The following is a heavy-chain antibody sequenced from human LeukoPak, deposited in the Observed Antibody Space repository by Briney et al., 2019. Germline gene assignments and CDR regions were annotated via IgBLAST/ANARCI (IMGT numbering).Heavy chain of an antibody. D-gene: IGHD3-16*01. V-gene: IGHV3-7*03. Sequence: PGGSLRLSCAASGFTFSNYWMRWVRQAPGKGLEWVANIKQDGSEKYYVDSVKGRFTISRDNAKNSLYLQMNSLRAEDTALYYCARYYGLVLPYSYYYAMDVWGKGTTVTVSS. J-gene: IGHJ6*04. CDR3: ARYYGLVLPYSYYYAMDV. CDR1: GFTFSNYW. CDR2: IKQDGSEK.